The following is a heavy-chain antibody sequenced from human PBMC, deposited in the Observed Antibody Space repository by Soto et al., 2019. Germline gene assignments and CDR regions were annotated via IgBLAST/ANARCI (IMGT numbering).Heavy chain of an antibody. V-gene: IGHV3-30-3*01. CDR1: GFTFSSYA. Sequence: QVQLVESGGGVVQPGRSLRLSCAASGFTFSSYAMHWVRQAPGKGLEWVAVISYDGSNKYYADSVKGRFTISRDNSKNTLYLLMNSLRAEDTAVYYCARVVPSHSVGYCISTICYTGGMDVWGQGTTVTVSS. CDR3: ARVVPSHSVGYCISTICYTGGMDV. J-gene: IGHJ6*02. D-gene: IGHD2-2*01. CDR2: ISYDGSNK.